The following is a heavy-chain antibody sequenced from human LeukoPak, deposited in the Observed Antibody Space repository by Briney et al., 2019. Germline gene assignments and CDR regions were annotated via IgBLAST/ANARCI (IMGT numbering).Heavy chain of an antibody. J-gene: IGHJ5*02. CDR3: ARDGAHGRFDP. CDR2: IYHSGST. V-gene: IGHV4-38-2*02. Sequence: PSETLSLTCTVSGYSISSGYYWGWIRQPPGKGLEWIGSIYHSGSTYYNPSLKSRVTISVDTSKNQFSLKLSSVTAADTAVYYCARDGAHGRFDPWGQGTLVTVSS. CDR1: GYSISSGYY. D-gene: IGHD3-10*01.